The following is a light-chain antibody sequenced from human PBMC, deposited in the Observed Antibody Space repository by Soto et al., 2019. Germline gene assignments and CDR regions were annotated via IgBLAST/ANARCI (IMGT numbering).Light chain of an antibody. CDR3: QVWDISSDHLYV. J-gene: IGLJ1*01. CDR2: DDN. V-gene: IGLV3-21*02. Sequence: SYELTQPPSVSVAPGQTAEISCGGNTIGAKTVHWYQQRPGQAPVLVIYDDNDRPSGIPERFSGSNSGNTATLTITRVEAGDEADYYCQVWDISSDHLYVFGYGTKVTVL. CDR1: TIGAKT.